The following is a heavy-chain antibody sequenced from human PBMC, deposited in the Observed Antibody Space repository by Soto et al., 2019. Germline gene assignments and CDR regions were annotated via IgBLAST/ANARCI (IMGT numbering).Heavy chain of an antibody. CDR1: GCTISSYY. V-gene: IGHV4-59*01. J-gene: IGHJ4*02. CDR2: IYYSGST. CDR3: ARSSGSYRFLDY. D-gene: IGHD6-19*01. Sequence: PSETLSLTCTVSGCTISSYYLTWIRQPPGKGLEYIGYIYYSGSTNYNPSLKSRVTISVDRSRNLFSLKLTSVTAADTAMYYCARSSGSYRFLDYWGQGILVTVSS.